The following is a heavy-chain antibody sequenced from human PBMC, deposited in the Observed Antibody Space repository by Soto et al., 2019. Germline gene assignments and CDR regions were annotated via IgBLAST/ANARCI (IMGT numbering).Heavy chain of an antibody. J-gene: IGHJ4*02. Sequence: PGGSLRLSCAASGFIVSSNYMSWVRQAPGKGLEWVSVIYRDGSNKYYADSVKGRFTISRDNSKNTLYLQMNSLRGEDTAVYYCAKETVEYYFDYWGQGTLVTVSS. CDR2: IYRDGSNK. CDR1: GFIVSSNY. D-gene: IGHD3-3*01. V-gene: IGHV3-53*05. CDR3: AKETVEYYFDY.